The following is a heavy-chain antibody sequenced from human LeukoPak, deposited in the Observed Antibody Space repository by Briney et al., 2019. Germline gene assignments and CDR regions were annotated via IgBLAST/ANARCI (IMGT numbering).Heavy chain of an antibody. CDR3: AKDCSNGVCYPRDY. J-gene: IGHJ4*02. D-gene: IGHD2-8*01. CDR2: ITTYNGEK. Sequence: ASVKVSCKASGYTLSQYGISWVRQAPGQGLEWVGWITTYNGEKIYSQKFQGRVTRTTDTSSGTYYMELRNLRSEEPALYYCAKDCSNGVCYPRDYWGQGTLVIVSS. CDR1: GYTLSQYG. V-gene: IGHV1-18*01.